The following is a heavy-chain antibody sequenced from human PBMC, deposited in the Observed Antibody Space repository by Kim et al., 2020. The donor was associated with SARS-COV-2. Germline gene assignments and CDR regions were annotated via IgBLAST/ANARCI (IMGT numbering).Heavy chain of an antibody. D-gene: IGHD3-3*01. J-gene: IGHJ4*02. V-gene: IGHV2-70*01. CDR3: ARTRGDFWSGYPFDY. Sequence: TSLKTRLTISKDHSKNQVVLTMTNMDPVDTATYYCARTRGDFWSGYPFDYWGQGTLVTVSS.